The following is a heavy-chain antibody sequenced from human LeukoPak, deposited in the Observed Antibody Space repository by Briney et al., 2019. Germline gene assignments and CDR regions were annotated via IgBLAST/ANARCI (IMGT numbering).Heavy chain of an antibody. CDR2: ISGSGGST. Sequence: PGGSLRLSCAASGFTFSSYAMSWVRQAPGKGLEWVSAISGSGGSTYYADSVKGRFTISRDNSKNTLYLQMNGLRAEDTAMYYCAREVGYSSLGDWLDPWGQGTLVTVSS. D-gene: IGHD6-19*01. CDR1: GFTFSSYA. J-gene: IGHJ5*02. V-gene: IGHV3-23*01. CDR3: AREVGYSSLGDWLDP.